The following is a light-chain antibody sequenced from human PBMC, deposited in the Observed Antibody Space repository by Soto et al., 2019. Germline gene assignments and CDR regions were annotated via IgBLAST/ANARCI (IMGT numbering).Light chain of an antibody. V-gene: IGKV3-20*01. CDR1: QSVPSKY. J-gene: IGKJ4*01. Sequence: EIVLTQSPGTLSLSPVERATLSCMASQSVPSKYLAWYQQNPGQAPRLLIYGASNRATGIPDKFSGSGSGTDCALPIIGREPEDVGVYHCQRYCTARRMIGVGTKVDI. CDR2: GAS. CDR3: QRYCTARRM.